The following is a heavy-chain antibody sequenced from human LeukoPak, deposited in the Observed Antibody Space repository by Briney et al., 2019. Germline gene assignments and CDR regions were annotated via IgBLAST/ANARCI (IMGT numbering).Heavy chain of an antibody. J-gene: IGHJ6*03. D-gene: IGHD2-8*01. V-gene: IGHV3-73*01. CDR1: GFTFSVSA. CDR2: IRRKANRYAT. Sequence: PGGSLRLSCAASGFTFSVSAMHWVRQASGKGREWVGRIRRKANRYATAYAASVKGRFTISRDDSKNTAYLQMNSLKTEDTAVYYCTRHSPTYCTNGVCSYYYMDVWGKGTTVTVSS. CDR3: TRHSPTYCTNGVCSYYYMDV.